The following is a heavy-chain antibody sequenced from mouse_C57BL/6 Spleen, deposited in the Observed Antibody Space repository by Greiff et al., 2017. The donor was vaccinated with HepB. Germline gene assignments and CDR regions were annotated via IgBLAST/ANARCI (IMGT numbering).Heavy chain of an antibody. V-gene: IGHV3-8*01. CDR2: ISYSGST. CDR1: GYSITSDY. D-gene: IGHD1-1*02. J-gene: IGHJ1*03. Sequence: EVHLVESGPGLAKPSQTLSLTCSVTGYSITSDYWNWIRKFPGNKLEYMGYISYSGSTYYNPSLKSRISITRDTSKNQYYLQLNSVTTEDTATYYCARGSYPSYWYFDVWGTGTTVTVSS. CDR3: ARGSYPSYWYFDV.